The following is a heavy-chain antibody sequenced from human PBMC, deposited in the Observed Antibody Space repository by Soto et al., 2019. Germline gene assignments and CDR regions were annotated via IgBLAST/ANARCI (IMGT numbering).Heavy chain of an antibody. CDR2: IIPILGIA. CDR1: GGTFSSYA. J-gene: IGHJ6*02. CDR3: AREYYYDILTGYSPYYYYYYGMDV. D-gene: IGHD3-9*01. Sequence: ASVKVSCKASGGTFSSYAISWVRQAPGQGLEWMGRIIPILGIANYAQKFQGRVTITADKSTSTAYMELSSLRSEDTAVYYCAREYYYDILTGYSPYYYYYYGMDVWGQGTTVTVSS. V-gene: IGHV1-69*04.